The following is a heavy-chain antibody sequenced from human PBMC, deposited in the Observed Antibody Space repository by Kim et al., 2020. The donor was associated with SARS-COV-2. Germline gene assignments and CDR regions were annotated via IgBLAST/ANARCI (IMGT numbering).Heavy chain of an antibody. J-gene: IGHJ3*02. Sequence: GGSLRLSCAASGFTFSSYAMSWVRQAPGKGLEWVSAISGSGGSTYYADSVKGRFTISRDNSKNTLYLQMNSLRAEDTAVYYCAKDPLLYSGSQRGAFDIWGQGTMVTVSS. CDR3: AKDPLLYSGSQRGAFDI. V-gene: IGHV3-23*01. D-gene: IGHD1-26*01. CDR2: ISGSGGST. CDR1: GFTFSSYA.